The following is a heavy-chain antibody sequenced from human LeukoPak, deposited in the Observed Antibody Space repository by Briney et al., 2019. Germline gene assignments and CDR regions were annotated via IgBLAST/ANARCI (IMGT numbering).Heavy chain of an antibody. J-gene: IGHJ4*02. CDR3: ARHGANYYDSSGYYYFDYFDY. D-gene: IGHD3-22*01. CDR1: GGSISSYY. CDR2: IYYSGST. Sequence: PSETLSLTCTVSGGSISSYYWSWIRQPPGKGLEWIGYIYYSGSTNYNPSLKSRVTISVDTSKNQFSLKLSSVTAADTAVYYCARHGANYYDSSGYYYFDYFDYRGQGTLVTVSS. V-gene: IGHV4-59*08.